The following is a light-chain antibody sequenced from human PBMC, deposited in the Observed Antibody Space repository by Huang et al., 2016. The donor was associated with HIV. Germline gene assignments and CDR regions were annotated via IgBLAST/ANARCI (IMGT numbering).Light chain of an antibody. J-gene: IGKJ4*01. Sequence: EVVLTQSPGTLSLSPGERATLSCRASQTVSNKHLAWYQQKPGQAPRLLIYDASSRATGIADRFSGSGSGTAFTLTISRLEPEDFAIYYCQQYGTSPLTFGGGTKVEIK. CDR2: DAS. V-gene: IGKV3-20*01. CDR3: QQYGTSPLT. CDR1: QTVSNKH.